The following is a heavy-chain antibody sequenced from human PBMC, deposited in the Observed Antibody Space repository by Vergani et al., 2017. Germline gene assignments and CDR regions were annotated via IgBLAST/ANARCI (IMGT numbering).Heavy chain of an antibody. CDR3: AKDWNSRITMIVVVNLAYDAFDI. J-gene: IGHJ3*02. CDR2: IYYSGST. D-gene: IGHD3-22*01. CDR1: GGSISSGGYY. Sequence: VKLQESGPGLVKPSQTLSLTCTVSGGSISSGGYYWSWIRQHPGKGLEWIGYIYYSGSTYYNPSLKSRVTISVDTSKNQFSLKLSSVTAADTAVYYCAKDWNSRITMIVVVNLAYDAFDIWGQGTMVTVSS. V-gene: IGHV4-31*03.